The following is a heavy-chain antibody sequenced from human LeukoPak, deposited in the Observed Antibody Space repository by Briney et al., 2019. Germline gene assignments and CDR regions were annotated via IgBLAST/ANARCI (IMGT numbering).Heavy chain of an antibody. CDR3: ARVDPDSSSTLEVFDY. CDR1: GGSISSYY. Sequence: PSETLSLTCTVSGGSISSYYWSWIPQPPGKGLEWIGYIYYSGSTNYNPSLKSRVTISVDTSKNQFSLKLSSVTAADTAVYYCARVDPDSSSTLEVFDYWGQGTLVTVSS. D-gene: IGHD6-6*01. CDR2: IYYSGST. V-gene: IGHV4-59*01. J-gene: IGHJ4*02.